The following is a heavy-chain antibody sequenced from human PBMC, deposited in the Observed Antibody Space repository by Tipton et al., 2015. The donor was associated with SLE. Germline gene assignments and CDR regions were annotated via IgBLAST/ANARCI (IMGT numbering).Heavy chain of an antibody. CDR3: ARSGSSGSSPEASDV. V-gene: IGHV4-31*03. J-gene: IGHJ3*01. CDR2: IYHSGHIDHSENT. D-gene: IGHD3-22*01. Sequence: TLSLTCIVSRDSINSGNFYWSWLRQHPGKGLEWIGHIYHSGHIDHSENTYYNPSLKSRVTMSVDTSANQISLKLTSVTAADTAVYYCARSGSSGSSPEASDVWGQGTMVTVSS. CDR1: RDSINSGNFY.